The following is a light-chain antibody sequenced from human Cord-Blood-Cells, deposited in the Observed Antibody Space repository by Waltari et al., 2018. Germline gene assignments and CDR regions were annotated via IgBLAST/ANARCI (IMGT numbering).Light chain of an antibody. CDR1: QGIISD. V-gene: IGKV1-8*01. J-gene: IGKJ3*01. CDR2: AAS. Sequence: AIRMTQSPSSLPASTGDRFTITCRASQGIISDLAWYQQKPGKAPKLLIYAASTLQSGVPSRFSGSGSGTDFTLTISCLQSEDFATYYCQQYYSYPFTFGPGTKVDIK. CDR3: QQYYSYPFT.